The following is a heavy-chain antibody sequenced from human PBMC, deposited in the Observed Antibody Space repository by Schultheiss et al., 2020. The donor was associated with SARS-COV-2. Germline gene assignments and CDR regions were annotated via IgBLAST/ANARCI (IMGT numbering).Heavy chain of an antibody. D-gene: IGHD1-26*01. CDR1: GGSVTNYY. V-gene: IGHV4-34*01. CDR2: INHSGST. CDR3: ARVMGATGAFDI. J-gene: IGHJ3*02. Sequence: SQTLSLTCAVYGGSVTNYYWNWIRQPPGRGLEWIGEINHSGSTNYSPSLKRRVTISVDTSNNQFSLKLSSVTAADTAVYYCARVMGATGAFDIWGQGTMVTVSS.